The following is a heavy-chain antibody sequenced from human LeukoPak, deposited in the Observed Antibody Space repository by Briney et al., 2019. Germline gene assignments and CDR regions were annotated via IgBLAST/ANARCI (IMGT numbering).Heavy chain of an antibody. CDR2: ISGSGDSS. CDR1: GFTFSSYW. D-gene: IGHD6-19*01. V-gene: IGHV3-23*01. J-gene: IGHJ4*02. CDR3: ARRSGIAVAGAFDY. Sequence: GGSLRLSCAASGFTFSSYWMHWVRQAPGEGLEWVSGISGSGDSSYYADSVKGRFTISRDNSKNTLYLQMNSLRAEDTAVYYCARRSGIAVAGAFDYWGQGTLVTVSS.